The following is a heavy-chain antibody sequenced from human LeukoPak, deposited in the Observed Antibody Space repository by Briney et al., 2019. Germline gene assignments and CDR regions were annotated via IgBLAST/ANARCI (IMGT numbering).Heavy chain of an antibody. Sequence: ASVKVSCKTSGYIFIDYQLNWVRQAPGEGLGWMAWINPNGGGTKYAQKFQDRLTMTWDTSISTAYMELNTLTFDDTAVYYCAREAPMVGDSFDIWGHGTMVTVSS. D-gene: IGHD3-10*02. CDR2: INPNGGGT. V-gene: IGHV1-2*02. CDR1: GYIFIDYQ. CDR3: AREAPMVGDSFDI. J-gene: IGHJ3*02.